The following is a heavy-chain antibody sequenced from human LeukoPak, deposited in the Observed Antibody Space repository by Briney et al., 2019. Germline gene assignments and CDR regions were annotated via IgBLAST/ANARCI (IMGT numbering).Heavy chain of an antibody. J-gene: IGHJ4*02. V-gene: IGHV3-23*01. CDR1: GFTFSSYA. CDR2: ISGSGGNT. Sequence: GGSLRLSCAASGFTFSSYAMSWVRQAPGKGLEGVSVISGSGGNTYYADSVKGRFTISRDNSKNTLYVQMNSLRAEDTAVYYCAKCDTSGYYYASWDHWGQGTLITVSS. D-gene: IGHD3-22*01. CDR3: AKCDTSGYYYASWDH.